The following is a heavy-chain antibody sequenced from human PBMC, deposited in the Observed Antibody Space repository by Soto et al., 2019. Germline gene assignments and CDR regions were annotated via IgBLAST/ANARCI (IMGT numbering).Heavy chain of an antibody. CDR1: GGSFSGYY. CDR3: ARASSGWYLNDFDI. D-gene: IGHD6-19*01. J-gene: IGHJ3*02. V-gene: IGHV4-34*01. Sequence: PSETLSLTCAVYGGSFSGYYWSWIRQPPGKGLEWIGEINHSGSTNYNPSLKSRVTISVDTSKNQFSLKLSSVTAADTAVYYCARASSGWYLNDFDISGQGTMVTV. CDR2: INHSGST.